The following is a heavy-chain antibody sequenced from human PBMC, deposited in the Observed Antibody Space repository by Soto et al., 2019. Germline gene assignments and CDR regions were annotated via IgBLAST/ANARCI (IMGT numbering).Heavy chain of an antibody. Sequence: QLQLQESGPGLVKPSETLSLPCTVSAGSISRSNYYWGWIRQPPGKGLEWIGSMYSSGNTYYNPSLNSRVTISVYTSRNQFSLKLTSVTAADTAVYYCARQPYDSSGYYYGAWGQGTLGTVSS. D-gene: IGHD3-22*01. J-gene: IGHJ5*02. CDR2: MYSSGNT. CDR3: ARQPYDSSGYYYGA. CDR1: AGSISRSNYY. V-gene: IGHV4-39*01.